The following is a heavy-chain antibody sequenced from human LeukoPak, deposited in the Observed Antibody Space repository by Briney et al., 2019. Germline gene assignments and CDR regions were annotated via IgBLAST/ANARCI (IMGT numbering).Heavy chain of an antibody. V-gene: IGHV3-30-3*01. J-gene: IGHJ5*02. CDR3: ARDRADYGGNWFDP. CDR2: ISYDGSNK. CDR1: GFTFSSYA. D-gene: IGHD4-17*01. Sequence: GGSLRLSCAASGFTFSSYAMHWVRQAPGKGLEWVAVISYDGSNKYYADSVKGRFTISRDNSKNTLYLQMNSLRAEDTAVYYCARDRADYGGNWFDPWGQGTLVTVSS.